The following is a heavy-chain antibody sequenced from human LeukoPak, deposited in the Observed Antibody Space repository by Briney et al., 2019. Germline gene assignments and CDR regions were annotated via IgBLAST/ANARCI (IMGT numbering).Heavy chain of an antibody. Sequence: GRSLRLSCAASGFTFSSYAMHWVRQAPGKGLEWVAVISYDGSNKYYADSVKGRFTISRDNSKNTLYLQMNSLRAEDTAVYYCARDQWVYRRLLLRPALDYWGQGTLVTVSS. V-gene: IGHV3-30-3*01. CDR2: ISYDGSNK. CDR1: GFTFSSYA. J-gene: IGHJ4*02. CDR3: ARDQWVYRRLLLRPALDY. D-gene: IGHD3-22*01.